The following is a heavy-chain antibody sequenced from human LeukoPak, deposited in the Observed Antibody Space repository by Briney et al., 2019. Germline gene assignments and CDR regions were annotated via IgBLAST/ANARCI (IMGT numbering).Heavy chain of an antibody. CDR2: MSPKSGNT. D-gene: IGHD6-19*01. Sequence: ASVKVSCKASGYTFTSYDINWVRQATGQGLEWMGWMSPKSGNTGYAQKFQGRVTMTRSTSISIAYMELSSLRSEDTAVYYCARDGAPGQWLPYYYYGMDVWGQGTTVTVSS. CDR1: GYTFTSYD. V-gene: IGHV1-8*01. J-gene: IGHJ6*02. CDR3: ARDGAPGQWLPYYYYGMDV.